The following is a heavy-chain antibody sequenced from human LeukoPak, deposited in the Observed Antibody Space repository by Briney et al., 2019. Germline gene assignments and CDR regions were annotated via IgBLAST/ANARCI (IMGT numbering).Heavy chain of an antibody. CDR3: ARVEMATITDY. J-gene: IGHJ4*02. CDR2: IGSSSSYI. Sequence: GGSLRLSCAASGFTFSSYSMNWVRQAPGKGLEWVSSIGSSSSYIYYADSVKGRFTISRDNAKNSLYLQMNSLRAEDTAVYYCARVEMATITDYWGQGTLVTVSS. D-gene: IGHD5-24*01. CDR1: GFTFSSYS. V-gene: IGHV3-21*01.